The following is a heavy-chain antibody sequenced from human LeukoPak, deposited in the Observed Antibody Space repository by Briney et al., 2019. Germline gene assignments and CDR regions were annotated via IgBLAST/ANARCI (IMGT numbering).Heavy chain of an antibody. CDR1: GGSISSYY. Sequence: SETLSPTCTVSGGSISSYYWGWIRQPAEKGLEWIGRIYPTGSSDYNPPLKSRVTMSIDTSRNQFSLKLSSVSAADTAVYYCARVAGGYSWYFDFWGRGSLVTVSS. D-gene: IGHD5-12*01. J-gene: IGHJ2*01. CDR2: IYPTGSS. V-gene: IGHV4-4*07. CDR3: ARVAGGYSWYFDF.